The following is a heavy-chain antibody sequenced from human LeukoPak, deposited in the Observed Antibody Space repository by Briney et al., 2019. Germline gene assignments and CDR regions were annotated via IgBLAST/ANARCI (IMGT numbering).Heavy chain of an antibody. J-gene: IGHJ6*03. CDR2: IYYSGST. Sequence: SETLSLTCTVSGGSISSSSYYWGWIRLPPGKGLEWIGNIYYSGSTYYNPSLKSRVTISVDTSKNQFSLKLSSVSAADTAMYYCARDRYYYMDVWGKGTTVTVSS. CDR3: ARDRYYYMDV. V-gene: IGHV4-39*07. CDR1: GGSISSSSYY.